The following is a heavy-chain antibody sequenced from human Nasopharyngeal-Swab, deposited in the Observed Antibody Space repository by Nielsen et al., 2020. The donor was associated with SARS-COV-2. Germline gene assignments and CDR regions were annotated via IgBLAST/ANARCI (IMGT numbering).Heavy chain of an antibody. CDR3: ARARSAAGTGDDAFDI. CDR1: GFTFSSYD. CDR2: IGTAGDP. D-gene: IGHD6-19*01. V-gene: IGHV3-13*05. Sequence: GESLKISCAASGFTFSSYDMHWVRQATGKGLEWVSAIGTAGDPYYPGSVKGRFTISRENAKNSLYLQMNSPRAGDTAVYYCARARSAAGTGDDAFDIWGQGTMVTVSS. J-gene: IGHJ3*02.